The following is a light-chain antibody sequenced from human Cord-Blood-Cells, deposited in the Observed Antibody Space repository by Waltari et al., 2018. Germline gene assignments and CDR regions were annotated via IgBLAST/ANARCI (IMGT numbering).Light chain of an antibody. CDR1: QSISSY. Sequence: DIQMTQSPSSLSASVGVRVTITCRASQSISSYLNWYQQKPGQAPKLLIYAAASLQTGVPSRFSGSGSGTDFTLTISSLQPEDFATYYCQQSYSTPHTFGQGTKLEIK. V-gene: IGKV1-39*01. J-gene: IGKJ2*01. CDR2: AAA. CDR3: QQSYSTPHT.